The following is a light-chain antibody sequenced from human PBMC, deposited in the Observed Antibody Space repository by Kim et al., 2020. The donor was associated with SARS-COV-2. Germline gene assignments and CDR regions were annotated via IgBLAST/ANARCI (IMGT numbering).Light chain of an antibody. CDR2: QDT. J-gene: IGLJ3*02. Sequence: SYELTQPPSVSVSPGQTASITCSGDKLGNKYACWYQQKPGQSPVLVIYQDTKRPSGIRERFSGSNSGNTATLTISGTQAMDEADYYCQAWDRSTAWVFGGGTKLTVL. CDR3: QAWDRSTAWV. CDR1: KLGNKY. V-gene: IGLV3-1*01.